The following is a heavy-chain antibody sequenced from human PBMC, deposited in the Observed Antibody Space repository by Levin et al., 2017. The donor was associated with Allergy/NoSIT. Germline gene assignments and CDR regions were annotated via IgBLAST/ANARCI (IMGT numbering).Heavy chain of an antibody. D-gene: IGHD3-16*01. CDR2: IYYSGST. CDR1: GGSISSYY. J-gene: IGHJ6*03. Sequence: SETLSLTCTVSGGSISSYYWSWIRQPPGKGLEWIGYIYYSGSTNYNPSLKSRVTISVDTSKNQFSLKLSSVTAADTAVYYCARGKRGDYYYYYYMDVWGKGTTVTVSS. CDR3: ARGKRGDYYYYYYMDV. V-gene: IGHV4-59*01.